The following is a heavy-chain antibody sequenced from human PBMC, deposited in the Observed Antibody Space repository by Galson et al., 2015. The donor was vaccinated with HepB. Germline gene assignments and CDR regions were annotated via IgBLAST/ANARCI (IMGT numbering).Heavy chain of an antibody. D-gene: IGHD1-1*01. J-gene: IGHJ6*02. CDR2: IRGSGGST. Sequence: SLRLSCAASGFTFSTYAMSWVRQAPAKGLEWVSTIRGSGGSTHYVDSVKGRFTISRDNSKNTLYLQMNSLRAEDTAVYYCPKINWIDNYSYHGIGVWGQGTTVTVSS. CDR1: GFTFSTYA. V-gene: IGHV3-23*01. CDR3: PKINWIDNYSYHGIGV.